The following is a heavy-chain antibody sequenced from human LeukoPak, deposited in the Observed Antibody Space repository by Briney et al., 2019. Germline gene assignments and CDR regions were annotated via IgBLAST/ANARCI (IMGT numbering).Heavy chain of an antibody. Sequence: VKPSETLSLTCSVSGGSISSYYWSWIRQPPGKGLEWIGYIYYSGSTNYNPSLKSRVTISVDTSKNQFSLKLSSVTAADTAVYYCARGNIAVAAVDYWGQGTLVTVSS. CDR2: IYYSGST. V-gene: IGHV4-59*01. J-gene: IGHJ4*02. CDR1: GGSISSYY. D-gene: IGHD6-19*01. CDR3: ARGNIAVAAVDY.